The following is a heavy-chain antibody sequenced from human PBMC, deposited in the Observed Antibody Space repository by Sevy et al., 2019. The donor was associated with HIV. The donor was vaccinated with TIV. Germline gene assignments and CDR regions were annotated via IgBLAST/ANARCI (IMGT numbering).Heavy chain of an antibody. CDR3: AKDRVPNYGSRSYYNAVLVYYYGMDV. J-gene: IGHJ6*02. CDR1: GFTFSSYA. Sequence: GGSLRLSCAASGFTFSSYAMSWVRQAPGKGLEWVSAISGSGGSTYYADSVKGRFTISRDNSKNTLYLQMNSLRAEDTAVYYCAKDRVPNYGSRSYYNAVLVYYYGMDVWGQGTTVTVSS. V-gene: IGHV3-23*01. D-gene: IGHD3-10*01. CDR2: ISGSGGST.